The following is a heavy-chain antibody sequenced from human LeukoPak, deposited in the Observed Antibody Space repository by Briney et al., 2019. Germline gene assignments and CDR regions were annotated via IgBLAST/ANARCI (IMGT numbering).Heavy chain of an antibody. CDR1: GFSFSSFG. J-gene: IGHJ4*02. CDR2: IGGSGGDV. CDR3: ARDASITGTTGY. D-gene: IGHD1-7*01. Sequence: PGGSLRLSCAASGFSFSSFGMSWVRQAPGKGLEWVSAIGGSGGDVYYADSVKGRFTISRDNSKNTLYLQMNSLRAEDTAVYYCARDASITGTTGYWGQGTLVTVSS. V-gene: IGHV3-23*01.